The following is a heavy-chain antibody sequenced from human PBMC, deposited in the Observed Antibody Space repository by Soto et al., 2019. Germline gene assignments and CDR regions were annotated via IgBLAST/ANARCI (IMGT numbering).Heavy chain of an antibody. V-gene: IGHV4-59*01. Sequence: PXASLSLTCTVCGGCISSYYWSWIVLPPGKRLEWIGYIYYSGTSNYNPSLRSRVTISADTSKNQLSLRLSSVTAADTAMYYCAKVWMFQGKYYFDYWGQGTLVTVSS. CDR1: GGCISSYY. CDR2: IYYSGTS. D-gene: IGHD3-3*01. CDR3: AKVWMFQGKYYFDY. J-gene: IGHJ4*01.